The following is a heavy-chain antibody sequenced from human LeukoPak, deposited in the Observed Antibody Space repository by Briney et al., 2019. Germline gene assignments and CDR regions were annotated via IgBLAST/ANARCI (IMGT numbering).Heavy chain of an antibody. CDR2: IYSGGST. V-gene: IGHV3-53*01. CDR3: AREIYGDYGRFDY. Sequence: GGSLRLSCAASGFTVSSNYTSWVRQAPGKGLEWVSVIYSGGSTYYADSVKGRFTISRDKSKNTLYLQMSSLRAEDTAVYYCAREIYGDYGRFDYWGQGTLVTVSS. CDR1: GFTVSSNY. J-gene: IGHJ4*02. D-gene: IGHD4-17*01.